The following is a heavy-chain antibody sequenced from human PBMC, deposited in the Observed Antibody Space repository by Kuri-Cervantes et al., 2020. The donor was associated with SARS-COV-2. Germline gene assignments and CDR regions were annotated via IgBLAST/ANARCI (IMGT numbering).Heavy chain of an antibody. V-gene: IGHV3-23*01. J-gene: IGHJ4*02. CDR2: ISGSGGST. Sequence: LSLTCVASGFTFSSYVMSWVRQAPGKGLEWVSAISGSGGSTFYPDSVKGRFTVSRDNSKNTLYLQMNSLRAEDTAVYYCAKDLPYKGSGSYGDYFDYWGQGTLVTVSS. CDR1: GFTFSSYV. D-gene: IGHD3-10*01. CDR3: AKDLPYKGSGSYGDYFDY.